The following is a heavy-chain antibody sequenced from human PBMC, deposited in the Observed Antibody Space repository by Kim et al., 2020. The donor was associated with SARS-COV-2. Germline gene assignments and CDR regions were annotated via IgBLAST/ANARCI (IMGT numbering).Heavy chain of an antibody. Sequence: SETLSLTCTVSGGSISSSSYYWGWIRQPPGKGLEWIGNIYYSGSTYYNPSLKSQVTISVDTSKNQFSLKLRTVTAADTAVYYCASLYYYDSSGYYCWFDPWGQGTLVTVSS. CDR2: IYYSGST. D-gene: IGHD3-22*01. CDR1: GGSISSSSYY. J-gene: IGHJ5*02. CDR3: ASLYYYDSSGYYCWFDP. V-gene: IGHV4-39*01.